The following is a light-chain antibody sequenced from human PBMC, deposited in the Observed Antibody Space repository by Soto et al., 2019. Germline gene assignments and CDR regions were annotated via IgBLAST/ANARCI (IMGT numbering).Light chain of an antibody. CDR1: QSVAYN. Sequence: ELVMTQSPATLSVSPGERATLSCRASQSVAYNVAWYQQKPGQPPRILIYSSSTRATGIPTRFSGSGSGTVFTLPISSLQSEDFEVYHCQQYNNWPRTFGQGTKVDIK. V-gene: IGKV3D-15*01. CDR2: SSS. J-gene: IGKJ1*01. CDR3: QQYNNWPRT.